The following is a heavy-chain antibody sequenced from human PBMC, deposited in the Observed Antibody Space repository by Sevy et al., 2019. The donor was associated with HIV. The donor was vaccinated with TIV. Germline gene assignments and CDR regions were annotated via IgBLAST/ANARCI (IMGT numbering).Heavy chain of an antibody. CDR2: ISGSGGST. CDR3: AKYTTVWGPVAKSPFDY. V-gene: IGHV3-23*01. Sequence: GGSLRLSCAASGFTFSNAWMNWVRQAPGKGLEWVSAISGSGGSTFYADSVKGRFTISRDNSKNTLYLQMNSLRAEDTAVYYCAKYTTVWGPVAKSPFDYWGQGTLVTVSS. CDR1: GFTFSNAW. D-gene: IGHD3-16*01. J-gene: IGHJ4*02.